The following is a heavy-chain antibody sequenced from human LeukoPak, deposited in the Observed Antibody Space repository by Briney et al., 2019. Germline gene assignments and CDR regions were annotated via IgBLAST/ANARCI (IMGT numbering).Heavy chain of an antibody. Sequence: EASVTVSYKASGGTFNNKAISRERRTPGQEQEKKTRSSPIFGTANYAQKFQGRVTITADESTSTAYMELSSLRSEDTAVYYCAGYVVPAANYYYYGMDVWGQGTTVTVSS. J-gene: IGHJ6*02. CDR2: SSPIFGTA. CDR3: AGYVVPAANYYYYGMDV. V-gene: IGHV1-69*13. CDR1: GGTFNNKA. D-gene: IGHD2-2*01.